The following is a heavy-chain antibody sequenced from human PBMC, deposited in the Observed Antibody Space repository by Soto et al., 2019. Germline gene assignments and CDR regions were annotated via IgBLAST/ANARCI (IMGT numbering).Heavy chain of an antibody. D-gene: IGHD3-9*01. CDR2: ASPDGTST. J-gene: IGHJ3*01. Sequence: EVQLVESGGGLVQPGGSLRLSCAASGFTFSSFWMHWVRQAPGKGLEWVSRASPDGTSTSYADSVKGRFTISRDNAKNTLFMQMNSLRAEDTAVYYCVRGPGAYVYFGFDVWGQGTMVTVSS. CDR3: VRGPGAYVYFGFDV. CDR1: GFTFSSFW. V-gene: IGHV3-74*01.